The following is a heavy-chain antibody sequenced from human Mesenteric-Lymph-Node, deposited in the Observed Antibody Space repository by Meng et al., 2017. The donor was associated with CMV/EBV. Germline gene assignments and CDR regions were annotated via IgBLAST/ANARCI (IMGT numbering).Heavy chain of an antibody. D-gene: IGHD3-10*01. CDR1: GGSISSGRHY. V-gene: IGHV4-61*01. Sequence: SGGSISSGRHYWTWIRQPPGKGREWIGYIHHSASSNYNTSLKSRLTISVDTSKNQFSLELRSVTAADTAVYYCARGPHYYGSGSYDYWGQGTLVTVSS. J-gene: IGHJ4*02. CDR3: ARGPHYYGSGSYDY. CDR2: IHHSASS.